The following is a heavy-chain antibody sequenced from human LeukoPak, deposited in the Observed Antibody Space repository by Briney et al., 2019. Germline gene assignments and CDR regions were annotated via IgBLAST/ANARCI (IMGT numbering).Heavy chain of an antibody. Sequence: QAGGSLRLSCAASGFTVSSNYMSWVRQAPGKGLEWVSVIYSGGSTYYADSVKGRFTISRDNSKNTLYLQMNSLRAEDTAVYYCARDFYCSSTSCQHYYYYYGMDVWGQGTTVTVSS. CDR1: GFTVSSNY. CDR3: ARDFYCSSTSCQHYYYYYGMDV. V-gene: IGHV3-53*01. J-gene: IGHJ6*02. D-gene: IGHD2-2*01. CDR2: IYSGGST.